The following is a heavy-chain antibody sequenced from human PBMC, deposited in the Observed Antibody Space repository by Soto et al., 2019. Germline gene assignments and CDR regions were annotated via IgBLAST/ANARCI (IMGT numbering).Heavy chain of an antibody. J-gene: IGHJ4*02. CDR2: IYNSGST. CDR1: GGSISSYY. V-gene: IGHV4-59*01. CDR3: AAPPRY. D-gene: IGHD6-6*01. Sequence: LSLTCTVSGGSISSYYWNWIRQPPGKGLEWIGYIYNSGSTNYNPSLRSRVTISVDTSKNQFSLKLTSVTAADTAVYYCAAPPRYWGQGTLVTVSS.